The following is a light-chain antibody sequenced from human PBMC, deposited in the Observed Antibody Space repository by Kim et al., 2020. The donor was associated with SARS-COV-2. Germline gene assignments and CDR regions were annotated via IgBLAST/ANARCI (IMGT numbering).Light chain of an antibody. CDR2: AAS. CDR3: QQSHSTPLLT. Sequence: DIQMTQSPSSLAASVGDRVTIACRASQSISTYLNWYQQKPGKAPKLLIYAASTLQSGVPSRFSGSGSGTDFTLTIGSLQPEDFATYYCQQSHSTPLLTFGGGTKLEIK. J-gene: IGKJ4*01. CDR1: QSISTY. V-gene: IGKV1-39*01.